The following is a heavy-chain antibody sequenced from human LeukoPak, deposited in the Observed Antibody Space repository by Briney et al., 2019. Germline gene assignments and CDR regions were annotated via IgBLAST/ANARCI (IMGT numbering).Heavy chain of an antibody. CDR3: ARGSGTTGIYWYFDL. CDR1: GGSISSYY. J-gene: IGHJ2*01. CDR2: IYYSGST. V-gene: IGHV4-59*01. Sequence: SETLSLTCTVSGGSISSYYWSWIRQPPGKGLEWMGYIYYSGSTNYNPSLKSRVTISVDTYKNQFSLKLSSGTAADTAVYYCARGSGTTGIYWYFDLWGRGTLVTVSS. D-gene: IGHD1-1*01.